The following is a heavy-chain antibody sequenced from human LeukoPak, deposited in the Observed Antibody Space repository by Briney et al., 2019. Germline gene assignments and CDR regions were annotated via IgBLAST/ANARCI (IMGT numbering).Heavy chain of an antibody. CDR3: ARGSSFEAAGRPTYYYGSGSPPFDY. V-gene: IGHV5-51*01. Sequence: GESLKISCKGSGYSFTSYWIGWVRQMPGKGLEWMGIIYPGDSDTRYSPSFQGQVTISADKSISTAYLQWSSLKASDTAMYYCARGSSFEAAGRPTYYYGSGSPPFDYWGQGTLVTVSS. D-gene: IGHD3-10*01. J-gene: IGHJ4*02. CDR1: GYSFTSYW. CDR2: IYPGDSDT.